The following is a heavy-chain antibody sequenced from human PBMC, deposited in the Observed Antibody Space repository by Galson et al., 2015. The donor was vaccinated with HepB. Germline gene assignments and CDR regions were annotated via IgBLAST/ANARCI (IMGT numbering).Heavy chain of an antibody. V-gene: IGHV3-30*04. J-gene: IGHJ4*02. CDR1: GFTFSSYA. Sequence: SLRLSCAASGFTFSSYAMHWVRQAPGKGLEWVAVISYDGSNKYYADSVKGRFTISRDDSKNTLYLQMNSLRAEDTAVYYCAREREMATSLDYWGQGTLVTVSS. CDR3: AREREMATSLDY. CDR2: ISYDGSNK. D-gene: IGHD5-24*01.